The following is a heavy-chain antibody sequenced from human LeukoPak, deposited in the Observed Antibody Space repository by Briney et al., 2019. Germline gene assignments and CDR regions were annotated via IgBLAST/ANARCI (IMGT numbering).Heavy chain of an antibody. J-gene: IGHJ4*02. CDR3: AKGIAVAGAFDY. V-gene: IGHV3-30*18. D-gene: IGHD6-19*01. CDR1: GFTFSSYG. CDR2: ISYDGSNK. Sequence: GGSLRLSCAASGFTFSSYGMHWVRQAPGKGLEWVAVISYDGSNKYYADSVKGRFTISRDNSKNTLYLQMNSLRAEDTAVYYCAKGIAVAGAFDYWGQGTLVT.